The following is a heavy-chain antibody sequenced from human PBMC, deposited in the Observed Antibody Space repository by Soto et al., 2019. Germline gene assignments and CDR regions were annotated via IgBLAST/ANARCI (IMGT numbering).Heavy chain of an antibody. V-gene: IGHV5-51*01. D-gene: IGHD6-13*01. CDR2: IYPGDSDT. Sequence: GESLKISCKGSGYSFTSYWIGWVRQMPGKGLEWMGIIYPGDSDTRYSPSFQGQVTISAEKSISTAYLQWSSLKASDTAMYYCARRRRGTRYSSSWYYFDYWGQGTLVTVSS. CDR1: GYSFTSYW. J-gene: IGHJ4*02. CDR3: ARRRRGTRYSSSWYYFDY.